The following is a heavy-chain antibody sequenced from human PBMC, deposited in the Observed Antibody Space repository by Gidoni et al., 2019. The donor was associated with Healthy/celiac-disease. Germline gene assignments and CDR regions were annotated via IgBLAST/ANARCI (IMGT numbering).Heavy chain of an antibody. D-gene: IGHD5-12*01. Sequence: QVQLVQSGAEVKKPGSSVKVSCKASGGTFSSYAISWVRQAPGQGLEWMGGIIPIFGTANYAQKFQGRVTITADESTSTAYMELSSLRSEDTAVYYCARDLIDGYNYGVSAWGQGTLVTVSS. CDR2: IIPIFGTA. CDR1: GGTFSSYA. J-gene: IGHJ5*02. V-gene: IGHV1-69*01. CDR3: ARDLIDGYNYGVSA.